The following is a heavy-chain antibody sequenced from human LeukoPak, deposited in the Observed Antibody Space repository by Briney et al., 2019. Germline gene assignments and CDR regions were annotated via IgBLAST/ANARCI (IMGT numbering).Heavy chain of an antibody. CDR3: AKRPSDYGDYVTYFDY. CDR2: IWYDGSNK. D-gene: IGHD4-17*01. V-gene: IGHV3-30*02. Sequence: PGGSLRLSCAAAGFTFNRYAMHWVRQGPGKGLEWVAVIWYDGSNKFYGDSVKGRFTVFRDNSKDTLYLQMNSLRDEDTAVYYCAKRPSDYGDYVTYFDYWGQGTLVTVSS. CDR1: GFTFNRYA. J-gene: IGHJ4*02.